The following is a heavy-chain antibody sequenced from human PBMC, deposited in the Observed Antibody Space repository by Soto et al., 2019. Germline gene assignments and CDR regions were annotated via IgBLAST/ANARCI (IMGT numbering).Heavy chain of an antibody. CDR2: IYHSGST. CDR1: GGSISSSNW. CDR3: ARGRSPMVRGVKGTIRNWFDP. J-gene: IGHJ5*02. Sequence: SETLSLTCAVSGGSISSSNWWSWVRQPPGKGLEWFGEIYHSGSTNYNPSLKSRVTISVDKSKNQFSLKLSSVTAADTAVYYCARGRSPMVRGVKGTIRNWFDPWGQGTLVTVSS. D-gene: IGHD3-10*01. V-gene: IGHV4-4*02.